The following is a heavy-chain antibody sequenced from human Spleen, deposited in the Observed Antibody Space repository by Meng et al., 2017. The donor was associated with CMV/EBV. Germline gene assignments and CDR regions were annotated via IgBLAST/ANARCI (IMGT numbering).Heavy chain of an antibody. CDR3: SRVELGYSTYGIWFGP. Sequence: LRLSCTVSGDSISSGDYYWTWIRQPPGKGLEWIGFIYSSATTHYNPSLKSRVTISVDTSNNQFSLNPRSATAADTAVYYWSRVELGYSTYGIWFGPWGQGTLVTVSS. CDR1: GDSISSGDYY. CDR2: IYSSATT. D-gene: IGHD2-8*01. V-gene: IGHV4-30-4*08. J-gene: IGHJ5*02.